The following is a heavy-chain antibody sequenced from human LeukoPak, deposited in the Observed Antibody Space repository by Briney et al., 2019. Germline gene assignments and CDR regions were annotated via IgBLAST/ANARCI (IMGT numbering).Heavy chain of an antibody. D-gene: IGHD3-3*01. V-gene: IGHV3-48*01. Sequence: GGSLRLSCAASGFTFSSYSMNWVRQAPGKGLEWVSYISSSSSTIYYADSVKGRFTISRDNAKNSLYLQMNSLRAEDTAVYYCARDIRVNYDFWSGYYKAEYFQHWGQGTLVTVSS. CDR2: ISSSSSTI. J-gene: IGHJ1*01. CDR3: ARDIRVNYDFWSGYYKAEYFQH. CDR1: GFTFSSYS.